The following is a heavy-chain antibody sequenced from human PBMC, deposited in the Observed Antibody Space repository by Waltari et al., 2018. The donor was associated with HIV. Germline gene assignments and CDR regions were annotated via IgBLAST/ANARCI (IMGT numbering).Heavy chain of an antibody. V-gene: IGHV3-30*02. Sequence: VRLVEAGGGVIQPGGSLRLPCASSDFRCATFGFTWVRLAPGRGLGWLAFIPYDGTDEYYLESVKARFTISRDNSKNTLFLQMSGLRTDDTAFYFCAKDLKARGIDPSLLDTWGQGTLVTVSS. D-gene: IGHD6-13*01. CDR3: AKDLKARGIDPSLLDT. CDR2: IPYDGTDE. J-gene: IGHJ1*01. CDR1: DFRCATFG.